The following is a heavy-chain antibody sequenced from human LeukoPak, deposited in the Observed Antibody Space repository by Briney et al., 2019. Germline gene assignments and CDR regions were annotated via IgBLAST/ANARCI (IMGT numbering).Heavy chain of an antibody. CDR1: GYTFTTYW. J-gene: IGHJ4*02. Sequence: GESLKISCKGSGYTFTTYWIGWVRQMPGKGLEWMGIIYPGDSDTRYSPSFQGQVTISADKSISTAYLRWSSLKASDTAMYYCARQRGSSWDTPFDYWGQGTLVTVSS. CDR3: ARQRGSSWDTPFDY. V-gene: IGHV5-51*01. CDR2: IYPGDSDT. D-gene: IGHD6-13*01.